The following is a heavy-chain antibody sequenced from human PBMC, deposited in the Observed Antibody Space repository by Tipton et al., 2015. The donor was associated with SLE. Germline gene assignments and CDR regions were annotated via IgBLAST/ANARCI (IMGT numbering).Heavy chain of an antibody. V-gene: IGHV4-30-2*06. CDR1: GGSFSSDAYS. Sequence: TLSLTCAVSGGSFSSDAYSWSWIRQSPGEGLEWIGYISQSWQTYYSPALRSRITISLDRSRNQFSLKLPSVTVADTAVYYCARLTSTQKGDYFDHWGPGIFVTVSS. CDR2: ISQSWQT. D-gene: IGHD1-26*01. CDR3: ARLTSTQKGDYFDH. J-gene: IGHJ4*02.